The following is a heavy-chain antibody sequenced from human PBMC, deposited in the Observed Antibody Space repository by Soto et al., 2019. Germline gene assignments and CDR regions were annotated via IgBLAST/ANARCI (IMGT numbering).Heavy chain of an antibody. CDR3: ARDLDYSNYSGVRYYYYGMDV. V-gene: IGHV1-2*02. D-gene: IGHD4-4*01. Sequence: ASVKVSCKASGYTFTGYYMHWVRQAPGQGLEWMGWIDPNSGGTNYAQKFQGRVTMTRDTSISTAYMELSRLRSDDTAVYYCARDLDYSNYSGVRYYYYGMDVWGQGTTVTVSS. J-gene: IGHJ6*02. CDR2: IDPNSGGT. CDR1: GYTFTGYY.